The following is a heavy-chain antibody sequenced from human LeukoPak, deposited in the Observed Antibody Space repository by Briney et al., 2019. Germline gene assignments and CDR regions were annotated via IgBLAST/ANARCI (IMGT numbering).Heavy chain of an antibody. Sequence: PSETLSLTCTVSGGSISSHYWSWIRQPPGKGLEWIGYIYYSGSTNYNPSLKSRVTISVDTSKNQFSLKLSSVTAADTAVYYCARGGYSSSSPSYYSYYVDVWGKGTTVTVSS. CDR1: GGSISSHY. CDR3: ARGGYSSSSPSYYSYYVDV. D-gene: IGHD6-6*01. V-gene: IGHV4-59*11. CDR2: IYYSGST. J-gene: IGHJ6*03.